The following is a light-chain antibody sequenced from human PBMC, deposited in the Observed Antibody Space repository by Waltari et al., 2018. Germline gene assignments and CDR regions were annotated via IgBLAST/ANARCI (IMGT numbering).Light chain of an antibody. CDR2: DVS. CDR3: CSFTSRSTWV. CDR1: SSDVGGYNY. J-gene: IGLJ3*02. Sequence: QSALTQPASVSGSPGPSITIPCPGTSSDVGGYNYVSWYQQHPGKVPKLLIFDVSNRPSGVSNRFSGSKSGNTASLTISGLQAEDESDYYCCSFTSRSTWVFGGGTKLTVL. V-gene: IGLV2-14*01.